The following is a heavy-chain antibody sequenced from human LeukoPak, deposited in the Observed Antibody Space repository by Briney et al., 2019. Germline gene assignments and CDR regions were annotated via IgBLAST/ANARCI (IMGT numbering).Heavy chain of an antibody. V-gene: IGHV3-48*03. CDR1: GFTFSSYE. CDR3: ARGVRFGELLGWFDP. J-gene: IGHJ5*02. D-gene: IGHD3-10*01. Sequence: GGSLRLSCAASGFTFSSYEMNWLRHAPGKGLEWVSYISNSGSTKYYTDSVKGRFTSSRDNPKNSLYLQMNSMRVEDEAVYYCARGVRFGELLGWFDPWGQGTLVTVSS. CDR2: ISNSGSTK.